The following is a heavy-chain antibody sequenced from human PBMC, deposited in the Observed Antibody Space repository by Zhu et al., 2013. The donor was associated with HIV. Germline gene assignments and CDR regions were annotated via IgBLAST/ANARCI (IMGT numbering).Heavy chain of an antibody. Sequence: QVQLVQSGAEVKKPGASVKVSCKASGYTFTSYGISWVRQAPGQGLEWMGWISAYNGNTNYAQKLQGRVTMTTDTSTSTAYMELRSLRSDDTAVYYCARSLAYCGGDCYSGYFQHWGQGTLVTVSS. D-gene: IGHD2-21*02. CDR2: ISAYNGNT. V-gene: IGHV1-18*01. CDR1: GYTFTSYG. J-gene: IGHJ1*01. CDR3: ARSLAYCGGDCYSGYFQH.